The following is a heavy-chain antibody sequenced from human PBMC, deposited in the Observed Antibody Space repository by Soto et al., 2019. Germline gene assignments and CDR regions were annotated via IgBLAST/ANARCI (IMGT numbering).Heavy chain of an antibody. CDR2: ISGSGGGT. J-gene: IGHJ4*02. V-gene: IGHV3-23*01. D-gene: IGHD3-9*01. Sequence: EVRLLESGGGIVQPGGSLRLSCAASGSTFGNYAMTWVRQAPGKGLECVSRISGSGGGTYYADSVKGRFTISSDKSENAVYLRLNSLRVEDTAIYYCARIPHRYDALTGPGYWGQGALVTGSS. CDR3: ARIPHRYDALTGPGY. CDR1: GSTFGNYA.